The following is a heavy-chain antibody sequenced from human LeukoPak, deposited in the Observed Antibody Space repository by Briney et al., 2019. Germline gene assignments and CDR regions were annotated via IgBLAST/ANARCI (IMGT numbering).Heavy chain of an antibody. D-gene: IGHD6-13*01. Sequence: GGSLRLSCAASGFTFSSYGMHWVRQAPGKGLEWVAVTSYDGSNKYYADSVKGRFTISRDNSKNTLYLQMNSLRAEDTAVYYCAKDTSIAAAGIFDYWGQGTLVTVSS. CDR2: TSYDGSNK. CDR1: GFTFSSYG. J-gene: IGHJ4*02. V-gene: IGHV3-30*18. CDR3: AKDTSIAAAGIFDY.